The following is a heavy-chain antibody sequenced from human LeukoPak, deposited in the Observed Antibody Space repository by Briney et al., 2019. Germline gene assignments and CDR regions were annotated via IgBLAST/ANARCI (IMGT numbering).Heavy chain of an antibody. CDR2: IIPIFGTA. CDR1: GGTFSSYA. V-gene: IGHV1-69*13. J-gene: IGHJ3*02. CDR3: ARVVAIAARLDAFDI. Sequence: GASVKVSCKASGGTFSSYAISWVRQAPGQGLEWMGGIIPIFGTANYAQKFQGRVTITADESTSTAYMELGSLRSEDTAVYYCARVVAIAARLDAFDIWGQGTMVTVSS. D-gene: IGHD6-6*01.